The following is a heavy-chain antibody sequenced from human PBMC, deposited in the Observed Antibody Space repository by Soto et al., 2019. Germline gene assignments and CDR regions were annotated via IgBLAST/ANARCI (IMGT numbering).Heavy chain of an antibody. CDR1: GFTFSSYG. D-gene: IGHD6-19*01. J-gene: IGHJ3*02. V-gene: IGHV3-33*01. CDR3: ARYGSGYAFDI. CDR2: IWYDGSNK. Sequence: QVQLVESGGGVVQPGRSLRLSCAASGFTFSSYGMHWVRQAPGKGLEWVAVIWYDGSNKYYADSVKGRFTISRDNSKNTLDLQMNSLRAEDTAVYYWARYGSGYAFDIWGQGTMVTVSS.